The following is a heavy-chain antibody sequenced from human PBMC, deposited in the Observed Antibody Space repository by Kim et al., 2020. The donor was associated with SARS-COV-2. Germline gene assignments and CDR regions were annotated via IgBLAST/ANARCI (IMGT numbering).Heavy chain of an antibody. D-gene: IGHD3-3*01. Sequence: GGSLRLSCAASGFTFSSYGMHWVRQAPGKGLEWVAVIWYDGSNKYYADSVKGRFTISRDNSKNTLYLQMNSLRAEDTAVYYCARDSGGIFGVVTRGMDVWGQGTTVTVSS. CDR1: GFTFSSYG. CDR3: ARDSGGIFGVVTRGMDV. J-gene: IGHJ6*02. V-gene: IGHV3-33*01. CDR2: IWYDGSNK.